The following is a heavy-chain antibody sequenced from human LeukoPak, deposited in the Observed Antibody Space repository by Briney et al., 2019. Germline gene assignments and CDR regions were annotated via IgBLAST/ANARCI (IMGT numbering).Heavy chain of an antibody. CDR2: INPNSGGT. D-gene: IGHD2/OR15-2a*01. Sequence: ASVKVSCKASGYTFTDYYMQWVRQAPGQGLERMGWINPNSGGTNYAKRFQGRVIMTRDTSISTAYMEMSNLRSDDTAVYYCARYPPDCTSTTCRPGDWFDPWGQGTLVTVSS. CDR1: GYTFTDYY. CDR3: ARYPPDCTSTTCRPGDWFDP. J-gene: IGHJ5*02. V-gene: IGHV1-2*02.